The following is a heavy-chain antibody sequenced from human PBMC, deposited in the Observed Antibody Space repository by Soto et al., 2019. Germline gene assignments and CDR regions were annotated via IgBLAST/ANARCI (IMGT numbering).Heavy chain of an antibody. CDR1: GGSISSGGYY. V-gene: IGHV4-31*03. J-gene: IGHJ5*02. CDR3: ARGGQIFGVYRKNWFDP. CDR2: IYYSGST. D-gene: IGHD3-3*01. Sequence: ASETLSLTCTVSGGSISSGGYYWSWIRQHPGKGLEWIGYIYYSGSTYYNPSLKSRVTISVDTSKNQFSLKLSSVTAADTAVYYCARGGQIFGVYRKNWFDPWGQGTLVTVSS.